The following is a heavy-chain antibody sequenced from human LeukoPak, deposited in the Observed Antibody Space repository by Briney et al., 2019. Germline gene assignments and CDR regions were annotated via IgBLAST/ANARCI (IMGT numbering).Heavy chain of an antibody. Sequence: SETLSLTCTVSAYSISSGYYWGWIRQPPGKGLECIGSIYYSGSSYYNPFLKSRVTISVDTSKNQFSLKLSSVTAADTAVYYCARDSPSYYDYNDYWGQGTLVTVSS. CDR2: IYYSGSS. V-gene: IGHV4-38-2*02. J-gene: IGHJ4*02. CDR3: ARDSPSYYDYNDY. CDR1: AYSISSGYY. D-gene: IGHD3-3*01.